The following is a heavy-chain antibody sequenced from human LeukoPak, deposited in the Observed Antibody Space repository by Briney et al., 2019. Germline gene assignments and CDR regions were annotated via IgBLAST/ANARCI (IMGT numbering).Heavy chain of an antibody. CDR3: AKEDSGTYRSSHFDY. CDR2: IIPIFGTA. V-gene: IGHV1-69*13. CDR1: GGTFSSYA. Sequence: ASVKVSCKASGGTFSSYAISWVRQAPGQGLEWMGGIIPIFGTANYAQKFQGRVTITADESTSTAYMELSSLRSEDTAMYYCAKEDSGTYRSSHFDYWGQGTLVTVSS. J-gene: IGHJ4*02. D-gene: IGHD1-26*01.